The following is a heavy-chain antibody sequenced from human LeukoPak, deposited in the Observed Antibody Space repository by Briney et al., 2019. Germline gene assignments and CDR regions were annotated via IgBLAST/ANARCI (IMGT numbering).Heavy chain of an antibody. D-gene: IGHD3-9*01. CDR3: AKRYYDILTGQNYFDY. CDR2: ISGSGGST. J-gene: IGHJ4*02. CDR1: GFTFSTYD. Sequence: GGSLRLSCAASGFTFSTYDMHWVRQATGKGLEWVSAISGSGGSTYYADSVKGRFTISRDNSKNTLYLQMNSLRAEDTAVYYCAKRYYDILTGQNYFDYWGQGTLVTVSS. V-gene: IGHV3-23*01.